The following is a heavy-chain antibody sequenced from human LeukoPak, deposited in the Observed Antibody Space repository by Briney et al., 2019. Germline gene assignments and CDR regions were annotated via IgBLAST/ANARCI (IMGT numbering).Heavy chain of an antibody. CDR1: GFTFSSHS. CDR2: ISPDSGYI. V-gene: IGHV3-21*01. D-gene: IGHD6-13*01. Sequence: GGSLRLSCAASGFTFSSHSLMWVRQAPGKGLEWVSSISPDSGYIYYADSVKGRFTISRDNVENSLFLQMNSLGAEDTAVYYCAPFSAVTHYYFDYWGQGTLVTVSS. CDR3: APFSAVTHYYFDY. J-gene: IGHJ4*02.